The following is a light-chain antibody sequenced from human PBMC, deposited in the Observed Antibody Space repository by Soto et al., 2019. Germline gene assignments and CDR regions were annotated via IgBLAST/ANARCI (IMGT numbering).Light chain of an antibody. CDR3: HQYSGPPYT. CDR1: QTVSSSY. CDR2: DTF. J-gene: IGKJ2*01. Sequence: EIVLTQSPGTLSLSPGERVTLSCRASQTVSSSYFGWFQQRPHQAPRLLIYDTFCRATGIPDRFSASGSGTDFTLTISRLEPEDFAVYYCHQYSGPPYTVGQGTKLEI. V-gene: IGKV3-20*01.